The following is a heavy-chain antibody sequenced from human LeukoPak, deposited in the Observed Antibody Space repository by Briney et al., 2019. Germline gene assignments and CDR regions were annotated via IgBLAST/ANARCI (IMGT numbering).Heavy chain of an antibody. D-gene: IGHD6-19*01. CDR1: GYTFTSYG. J-gene: IGHJ5*02. CDR3: ARTNQQWRTRNYNWFDP. V-gene: IGHV1-18*01. Sequence: GASVKVSCKASGYTFTSYGISWVRQAPGQGLEWMGWISAYNGNTNYAQRLQGRVTMTTDTSTSTAYMELRSLRSDDTAVYYCARTNQQWRTRNYNWFDPWGQGTLVTVSS. CDR2: ISAYNGNT.